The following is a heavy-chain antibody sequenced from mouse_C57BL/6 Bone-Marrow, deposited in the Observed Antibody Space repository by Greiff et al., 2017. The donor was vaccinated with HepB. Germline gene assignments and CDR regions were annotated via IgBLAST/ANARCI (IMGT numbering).Heavy chain of an antibody. J-gene: IGHJ4*01. D-gene: IGHD2-5*01. CDR1: GYTFTSYW. CDR2: IDPNSGGT. CDR3: ARRDYSNSYAMDY. Sequence: QVQLKQPGAELVKPGASVKLSCKASGYTFTSYWMHWVKQRPGRGLEWIGRIDPNSGGTKYNEKFKSKATLTVDKPSSTAYMQLSSLTSEDSAVYYCARRDYSNSYAMDYWGQGTSVTVSS. V-gene: IGHV1-72*01.